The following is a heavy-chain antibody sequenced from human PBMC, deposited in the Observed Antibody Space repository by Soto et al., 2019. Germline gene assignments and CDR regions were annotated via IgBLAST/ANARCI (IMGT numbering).Heavy chain of an antibody. CDR2: INPGYPAGRST. J-gene: IGHJ6*02. V-gene: IGHV1-46*01. CDR1: VYSLTTFF. D-gene: IGHD1-26*01. Sequence: XPVNVSYQASVYSLTTFFIPWVRQAPGQGLEWMGVINPGYPAGRSTTYAQKFQGRATMTTDTSTSTLYMELSRLRSDDTAVYYCAREAIVAGATTGMDVWGQGTTVTVSS. CDR3: AREAIVAGATTGMDV.